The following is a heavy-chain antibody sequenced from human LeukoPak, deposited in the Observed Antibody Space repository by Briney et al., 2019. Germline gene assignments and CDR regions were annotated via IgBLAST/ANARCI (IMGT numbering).Heavy chain of an antibody. CDR2: ISYDGSNK. J-gene: IGHJ4*02. CDR3: AKGLFDYGGFSDYFDY. V-gene: IGHV3-30*18. D-gene: IGHD4-23*01. Sequence: GGSLRLSCAASGFTFSRYGIYWVRQGPGKGLEWVAVISYDGSNKYYADSVKGRFTISRDNSKNTLYLQMNSLRAEDTAVYYCAKGLFDYGGFSDYFDYWGQGTLVTVSS. CDR1: GFTFSRYG.